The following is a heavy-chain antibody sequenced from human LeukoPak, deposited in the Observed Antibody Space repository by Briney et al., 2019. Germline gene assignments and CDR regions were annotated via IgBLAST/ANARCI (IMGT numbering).Heavy chain of an antibody. J-gene: IGHJ4*02. CDR3: ARTPRIVGATTLRYYFDY. CDR2: IYHSGST. D-gene: IGHD1-26*01. V-gene: IGHV4-30-2*01. Sequence: PSETLSLTCAVSGGSISSGGYSWSWLRQPPGKGLEWIGYIYHSGSTYYNPSLKSRVTISVDRSKNQFSLKLSSVTAADTAVYYCARTPRIVGATTLRYYFDYWGQGTLVTVSS. CDR1: GGSISSGGYS.